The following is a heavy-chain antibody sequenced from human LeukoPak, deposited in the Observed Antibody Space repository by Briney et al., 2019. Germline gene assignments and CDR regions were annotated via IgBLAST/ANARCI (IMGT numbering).Heavy chain of an antibody. CDR1: GFTFNTDA. CDR2: ISGGGGST. D-gene: IGHD3-16*01. J-gene: IGHJ4*02. V-gene: IGHV3-23*01. Sequence: PGGSLRLSCVASGFTFNTDAMGWVRQAPAKGLEWVSVISGGGGSTYYADSVKGRTSISRDNPKNTLYLHMNSLRPDDTAVYYCAKGVGEFGFRFDFWGQGTLVTVSS. CDR3: AKGVGEFGFRFDF.